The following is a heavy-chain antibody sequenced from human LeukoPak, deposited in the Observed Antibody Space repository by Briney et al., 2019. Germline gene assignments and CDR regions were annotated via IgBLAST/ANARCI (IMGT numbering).Heavy chain of an antibody. CDR1: GGAITNYY. CDR2: MYYSGST. Sequence: SETLSLTCTVSGGAITNYYWSWIRQPPGKGLEWIGYMYYSGSTNYNPSPKSRVTMSVDTSNNQISLKMTSLTAADTAVYYCARAPAGQPYYYMDVWGKGTTVTVSS. D-gene: IGHD2-2*01. J-gene: IGHJ6*03. CDR3: ARAPAGQPYYYMDV. V-gene: IGHV4-59*01.